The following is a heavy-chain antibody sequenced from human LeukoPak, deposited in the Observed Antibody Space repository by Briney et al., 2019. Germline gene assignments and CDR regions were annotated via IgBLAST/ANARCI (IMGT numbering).Heavy chain of an antibody. V-gene: IGHV3-48*04. Sequence: PGGSLRLSCAASGFTFSSYSMNWVRQAPGKGLEWVSYISSSSSTIYYADSVKGRFTISRDNAKNSLYLQMNSLRAEDTAVYYCARDVGDYYYCYGMDVWGQGTTVTVSS. D-gene: IGHD4-17*01. J-gene: IGHJ6*02. CDR3: ARDVGDYYYCYGMDV. CDR1: GFTFSSYS. CDR2: ISSSSSTI.